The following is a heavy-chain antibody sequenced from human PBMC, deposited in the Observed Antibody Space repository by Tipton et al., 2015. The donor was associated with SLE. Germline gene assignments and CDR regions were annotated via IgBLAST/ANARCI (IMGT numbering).Heavy chain of an antibody. CDR1: GYSIRSGYY. D-gene: IGHD6-19*01. CDR2: IYHSGST. Sequence: TLSLTCAVSGYSIRSGYYWGWIRQPPGKGLEWIGSIYHSGSTYYNPSLKSRVTISVDTSKNQFSLKLSSVTAADTAVYYCARPYPPGIAVAGNAFDIWGQGTMVTVSS. J-gene: IGHJ3*02. CDR3: ARPYPPGIAVAGNAFDI. V-gene: IGHV4-38-2*01.